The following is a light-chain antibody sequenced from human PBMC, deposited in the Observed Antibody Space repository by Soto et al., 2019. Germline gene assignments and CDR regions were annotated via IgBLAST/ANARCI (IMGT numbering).Light chain of an antibody. V-gene: IGLV2-23*02. J-gene: IGLJ1*01. Sequence: QSVLTQPASVSGSPGQSITISCTGTSSDVGGYNYVSWYQQHPGKAPKLMIYDVSNWPSGVSNRFSGSKSGNTASLTISGLQAEGEADYYCCSYAGSSTYVFGTGTKVTVL. CDR3: CSYAGSSTYV. CDR2: DVS. CDR1: SSDVGGYNY.